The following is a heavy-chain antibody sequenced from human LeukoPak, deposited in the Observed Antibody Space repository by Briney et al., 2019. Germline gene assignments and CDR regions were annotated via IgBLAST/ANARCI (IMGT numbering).Heavy chain of an antibody. CDR1: GGSISSYY. V-gene: IGHV4-59*01. J-gene: IGHJ4*02. CDR2: IYYSGST. D-gene: IGHD3-3*01. CDR3: ARARYDFWSGYSEFDY. Sequence: PSETLSLTCTVSGGSISSYYWSWIRQPPGKGLEWIGYIYYSGSTNYNPSLKSRVTISVDTSKNQFSLKLSSVTAADTAVYYCARARYDFWSGYSEFDYWGQGTLVTVSS.